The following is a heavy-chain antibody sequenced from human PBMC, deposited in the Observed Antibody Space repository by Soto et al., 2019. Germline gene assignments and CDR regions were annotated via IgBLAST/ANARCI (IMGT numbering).Heavy chain of an antibody. Sequence: GGSLRLSCAASGFTFSNAWMNWVRQAPGKGLEWVGRIKSKTDGGTTDYAAPVKGRFTISRDDSKNTLYLQMNSLKTEDTAVYYCTTDAAVVVPAARCGMDVWGQGTTVTVSS. CDR1: GFTFSNAW. CDR3: TTDAAVVVPAARCGMDV. D-gene: IGHD2-2*01. V-gene: IGHV3-15*07. J-gene: IGHJ6*02. CDR2: IKSKTDGGTT.